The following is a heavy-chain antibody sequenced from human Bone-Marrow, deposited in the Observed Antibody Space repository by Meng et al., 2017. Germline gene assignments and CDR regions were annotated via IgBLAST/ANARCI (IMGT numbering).Heavy chain of an antibody. CDR3: ATGPRSDY. CDR1: GFTFSSYD. Sequence: GESLKISCAASGFTFSSYDMHWVRQATGKGLEWFSAISGSGGSTYYADSVKGRFTISRDNSKNTLYLQMNSLRAEDTAVYYCATGPRSDYWGQGTLVTVSS. CDR2: ISGSGGST. J-gene: IGHJ4*02. V-gene: IGHV3-23*01.